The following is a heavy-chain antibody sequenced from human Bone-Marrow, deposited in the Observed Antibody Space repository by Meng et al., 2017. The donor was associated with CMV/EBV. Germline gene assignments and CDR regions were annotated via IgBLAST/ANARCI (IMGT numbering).Heavy chain of an antibody. Sequence: RGSLRLSCAASGFTFSSYSMNWVRQAPGKGLEWVSSISSSSSYIYYADSVKGRFTISRDNAKNSLYLQMNSLRAEDTAVYYCAREEYSSTGPYDYWGQGTLVTVSS. D-gene: IGHD6-6*01. CDR1: GFTFSSYS. V-gene: IGHV3-21*01. CDR3: AREEYSSTGPYDY. CDR2: ISSSSSYI. J-gene: IGHJ4*02.